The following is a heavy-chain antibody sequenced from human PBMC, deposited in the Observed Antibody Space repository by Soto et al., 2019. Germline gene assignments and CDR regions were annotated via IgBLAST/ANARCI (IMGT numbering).Heavy chain of an antibody. J-gene: IGHJ2*01. D-gene: IGHD3-16*01. V-gene: IGHV3-13*01. CDR3: ARRAFFRGVINYWYFDL. Sequence: EVQLVESGGGLVQPGGSLRLSCAASGFTFSSYDIHWVRQATGKGLEWVSAIGTAGDTYYPGSVKGRFTISRENAKNSLYLQMNSLSAGDTAVYYCARRAFFRGVINYWYFDLWGRGTLVTVSS. CDR2: IGTAGDT. CDR1: GFTFSSYD.